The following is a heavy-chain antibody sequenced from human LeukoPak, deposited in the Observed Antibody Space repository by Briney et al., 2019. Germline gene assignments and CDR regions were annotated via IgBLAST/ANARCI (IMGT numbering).Heavy chain of an antibody. J-gene: IGHJ4*02. D-gene: IGHD7-27*01. CDR1: GFAFGSEA. V-gene: IGHV3-23*01. Sequence: GGSLRLSCAVSGFAFGSEAMSWVRQSPARGLEWVASISPGGGTTYYADYVKGRFTISRDNSKNSLFVQMNSLRAEDTAVYFCAKSRSGSANWALKIFDNWGQGTLVTVSS. CDR2: ISPGGGTT. CDR3: AKSRSGSANWALKIFDN.